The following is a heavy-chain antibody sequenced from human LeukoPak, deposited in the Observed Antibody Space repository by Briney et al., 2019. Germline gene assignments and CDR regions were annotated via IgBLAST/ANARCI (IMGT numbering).Heavy chain of an antibody. J-gene: IGHJ4*02. CDR3: TRALAF. CDR1: GYTFTANY. Sequence: ASVKVSCTTSGYTFTANYIHWVRQAPGQGLEWMGWINPKTGGTNFAQKFQGRVTMTTDTSMNTAYMNVNSLRSDDTALYYCTRALAFRGQGTLVTVSS. CDR2: INPKTGGT. V-gene: IGHV1-2*02.